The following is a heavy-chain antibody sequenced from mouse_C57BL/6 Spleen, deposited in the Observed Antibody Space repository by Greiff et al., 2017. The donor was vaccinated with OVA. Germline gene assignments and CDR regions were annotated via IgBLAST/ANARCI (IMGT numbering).Heavy chain of an antibody. Sequence: QVQLQQSGAELVMPGASVKLSCKASGYTFTSYWMHWVKQRPGQGLEWIGEIDPSDSYTNYNQKFKGKSTLTVDKSSSTAYMQLSSLTSEDSAVYYCARAYYSNSYAMDYWGQGTSVTVSS. V-gene: IGHV1-69*01. J-gene: IGHJ4*01. CDR1: GYTFTSYW. CDR3: ARAYYSNSYAMDY. CDR2: IDPSDSYT. D-gene: IGHD2-5*01.